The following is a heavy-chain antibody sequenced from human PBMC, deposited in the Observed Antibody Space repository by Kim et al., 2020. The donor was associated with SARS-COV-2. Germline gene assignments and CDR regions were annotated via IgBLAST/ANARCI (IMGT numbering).Heavy chain of an antibody. V-gene: IGHV4-59*01. Sequence: SRVTISVDTSKNQFSLKLSSVTAADTAVYYCARDSLIAVAGTGSYWYFDLWGRGTLVTVSS. J-gene: IGHJ2*01. D-gene: IGHD6-19*01. CDR3: ARDSLIAVAGTGSYWYFDL.